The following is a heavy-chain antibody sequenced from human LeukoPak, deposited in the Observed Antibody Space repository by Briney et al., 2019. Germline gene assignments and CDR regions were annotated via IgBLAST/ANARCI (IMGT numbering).Heavy chain of an antibody. V-gene: IGHV1-69*01. CDR3: ARGVTIFDYYYYMDV. D-gene: IGHD3-3*01. CDR2: IIPIFGTA. CDR1: GGTFSSYA. Sequence: ASVKVSCKASGGTFSSYAISWVRQAPGQGLEWMGGIIPIFGTANYAQKFQGRVTITADESTSTAYMELSSLRSEDTAVYYCARGVTIFDYYYYMDVWGEGTTVTVSS. J-gene: IGHJ6*03.